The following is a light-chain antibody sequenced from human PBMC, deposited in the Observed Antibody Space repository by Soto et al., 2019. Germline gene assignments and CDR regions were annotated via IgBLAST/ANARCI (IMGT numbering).Light chain of an antibody. J-gene: IGKJ1*01. CDR2: DAS. CDR3: QQYNIYLWA. V-gene: IGKV1-5*01. CDR1: QNINTY. Sequence: DIQMTQSPSTLPASVGDRVTITCRASQNINTYLAWYQQKPGKAPKLLIYDASNLQSGVPSRFSGSGSETEFTLTINSLQPDDFATYYCQQYNIYLWAFGQGTKVEVK.